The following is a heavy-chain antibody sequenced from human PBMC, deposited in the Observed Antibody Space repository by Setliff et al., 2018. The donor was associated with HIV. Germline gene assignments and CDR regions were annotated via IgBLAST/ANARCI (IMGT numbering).Heavy chain of an antibody. J-gene: IGHJ5*02. V-gene: IGHV4-39*07. CDR1: GASISRSSYY. CDR3: ASTETHYSKWFDP. CDR2: VYHSGST. Sequence: PSETLSLTCTVSGASISRSSYYWGWIRQPPGKGLEWIGSVYHSGSTYYKSSLKSRVTISVDTSKNQFSLKLSSVTAADTAVYYCASTETHYSKWFDPWGQGTLVTVSS. D-gene: IGHD2-15*01.